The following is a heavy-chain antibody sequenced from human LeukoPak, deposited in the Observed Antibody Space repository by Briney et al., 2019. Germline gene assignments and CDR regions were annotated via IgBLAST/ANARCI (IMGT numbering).Heavy chain of an antibody. Sequence: ASVTVSCKASGYPFTSYDINWVRQATGQGLEWMGWMNPNSGNTGYAQKFQGRVTFSRNTSITTAYMELSSLRSEDTAVYYCAAKGDYVGFDIWGQGTMVTVSS. CDR2: MNPNSGNT. CDR3: AAKGDYVGFDI. D-gene: IGHD4-23*01. CDR1: GYPFTSYD. V-gene: IGHV1-8*03. J-gene: IGHJ3*02.